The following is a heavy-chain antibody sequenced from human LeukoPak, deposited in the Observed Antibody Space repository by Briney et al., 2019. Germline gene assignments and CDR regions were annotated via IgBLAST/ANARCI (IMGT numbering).Heavy chain of an antibody. Sequence: ASVKVSCKASGYTFTGYYMHWVRQAPGQGLEWMGWINPNSGGTNYAQKFQGRVTMTRDTSISTAYMELSRLRSDDTAVYYCARDRGSSSSRSGWYNAFDIWGQGTMVTVSS. J-gene: IGHJ3*02. V-gene: IGHV1-2*02. D-gene: IGHD6-19*01. CDR3: ARDRGSSSSRSGWYNAFDI. CDR2: INPNSGGT. CDR1: GYTFTGYY.